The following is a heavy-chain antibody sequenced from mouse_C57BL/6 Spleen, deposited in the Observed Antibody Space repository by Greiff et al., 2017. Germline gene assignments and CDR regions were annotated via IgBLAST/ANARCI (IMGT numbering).Heavy chain of an antibody. J-gene: IGHJ4*01. CDR1: GYTFTDYN. D-gene: IGHD1-2*01. CDR3: ARASTAPMGY. CDR2: INPNNGGT. V-gene: IGHV1-22*01. Sequence: VQLKESGPELVKPGASVKMSCKASGYTFTDYNMHWVKQSHGKSLEWIGYINPNNGGTSYNQKFKGKATLTVNKSSSTAYMELRSLTSEDSAVYYCARASTAPMGYWGQGTSVTVSS.